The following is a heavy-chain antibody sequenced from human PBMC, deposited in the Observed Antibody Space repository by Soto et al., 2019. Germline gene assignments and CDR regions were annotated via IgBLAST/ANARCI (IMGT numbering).Heavy chain of an antibody. D-gene: IGHD1-1*01. V-gene: IGHV6-1*01. CDR3: AKDFNNSPTHGMDV. Sequence: PSQTLSLTCAISGDSVSNNNAAWNWIRQSPSRGLEWLGRTYYRAKWFNDYAVSVASRITINSDTSRNQFSLHLNSVTPEDTAIYYCAKDFNNSPTHGMDVWGQGITVTVSS. CDR1: GDSVSNNNAA. J-gene: IGHJ6*02. CDR2: TYYRAKWFN.